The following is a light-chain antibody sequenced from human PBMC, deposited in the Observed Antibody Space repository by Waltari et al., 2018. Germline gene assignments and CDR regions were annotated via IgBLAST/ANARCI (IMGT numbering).Light chain of an antibody. CDR3: QQYDTNPPT. CDR2: GAS. Sequence: DIQMTQSPSSLSASVGDSVTITCRASQGMSNSLAWYQQMPGKAPKHLLYGASRLQSGVPSRFSGSGSGTDYTLTISSLQPEDFATYYCQQYDTNPPTFGQGTKVEI. V-gene: IGKV1-NL1*01. J-gene: IGKJ1*01. CDR1: QGMSNS.